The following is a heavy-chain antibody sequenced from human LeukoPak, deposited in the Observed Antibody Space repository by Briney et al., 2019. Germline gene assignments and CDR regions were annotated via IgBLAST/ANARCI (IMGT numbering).Heavy chain of an antibody. Sequence: GGSLRLSCAASGFTFSSYGMHWVRQAPGKGLEWAAVIWYDGSNKYYADSVKGRFTISRDNSKSTLNLQMNSLRAEDTAVYYCAVDPHSSSWYLSLDYWGQGTLVTVSS. CDR3: AVDPHSSSWYLSLDY. CDR1: GFTFSSYG. D-gene: IGHD6-13*01. V-gene: IGHV3-33*01. J-gene: IGHJ4*02. CDR2: IWYDGSNK.